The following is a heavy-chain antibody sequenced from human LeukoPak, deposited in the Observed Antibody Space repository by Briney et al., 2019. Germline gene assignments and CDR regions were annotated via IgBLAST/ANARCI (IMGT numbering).Heavy chain of an antibody. J-gene: IGHJ4*02. Sequence: KPSETLSLTCTVSGGSISSYYWSWIRQPPGKGLEWIGYIYYSGSTNYNPSLKSRVTISVDTSKNQFSLKLSSVTAADTAVYYCARQLYYYDSSGYYFRYFDYWGQGTLVTVSS. D-gene: IGHD3-22*01. CDR2: IYYSGST. V-gene: IGHV4-59*08. CDR3: ARQLYYYDSSGYYFRYFDY. CDR1: GGSISSYY.